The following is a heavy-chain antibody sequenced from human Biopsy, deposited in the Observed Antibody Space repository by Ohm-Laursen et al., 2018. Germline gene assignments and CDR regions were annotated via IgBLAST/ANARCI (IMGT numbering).Heavy chain of an antibody. CDR3: AREPPSYSYDGSGISDGFDI. D-gene: IGHD3-22*01. J-gene: IGHJ3*02. V-gene: IGHV4-59*01. Sequence: GTLSLTCTVSCGLFSCYYWNWIRQPPGKGLEWIGYIYNTGSTIYNPSIKSRVIMSVDTSKTQFSLSLSSVTAADTAVYYCAREPPSYSYDGSGISDGFDIWGQGTMVTVSS. CDR1: CGLFSCYY. CDR2: IYNTGST.